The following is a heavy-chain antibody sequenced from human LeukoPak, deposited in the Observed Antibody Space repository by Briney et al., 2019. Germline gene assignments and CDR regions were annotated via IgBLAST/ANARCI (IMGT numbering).Heavy chain of an antibody. D-gene: IGHD3-16*01. CDR2: IYHGVST. Sequence: PAETLFLTCAVSGASIGSSTYSWSWIRQPPGKGLEWLGSIYHGVSTYYAPSLESRATISVDTAKNQFSLDLTSVAATDTAVYYCVSKGSYGDYLTRDYWGQGTLVTVSS. CDR1: GASIGSSTYS. J-gene: IGHJ4*02. CDR3: VSKGSYGDYLTRDY. V-gene: IGHV4-39*01.